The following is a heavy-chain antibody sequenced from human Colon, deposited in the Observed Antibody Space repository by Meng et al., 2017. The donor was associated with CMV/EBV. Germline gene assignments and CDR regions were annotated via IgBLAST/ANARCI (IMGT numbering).Heavy chain of an antibody. V-gene: IGHV3-21*01. J-gene: IGHJ4*02. D-gene: IGHD2-2*01. CDR3: ASTIVVEPAATTDY. Sequence: GESLKISCAASGFTFRNYAMNWVRQAPGKGLEWVSFISSSSREIYYADSVKGRFTISRDNAKNSLYLQMNSLRAEDSAVYYCASTIVVEPAATTDYWGQGTLVTVSS. CDR1: GFTFRNYA. CDR2: ISSSSREI.